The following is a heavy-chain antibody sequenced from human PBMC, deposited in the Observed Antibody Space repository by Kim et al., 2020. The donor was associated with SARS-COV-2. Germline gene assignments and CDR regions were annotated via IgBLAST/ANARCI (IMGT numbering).Heavy chain of an antibody. J-gene: IGHJ5*02. V-gene: IGHV4-59*01. Sequence: SETLSLTCTVSGGSISSYYWSWIRQPPGKGLEWIGYIYYSGSTNYNPSLKSRVTISVDTSKNQFSLKLSSVTAADTAVYYCARLGMGVSMSWFDPWGQGTLVTVSS. CDR3: ARLGMGVSMSWFDP. CDR2: IYYSGST. D-gene: IGHD7-27*01. CDR1: GGSISSYY.